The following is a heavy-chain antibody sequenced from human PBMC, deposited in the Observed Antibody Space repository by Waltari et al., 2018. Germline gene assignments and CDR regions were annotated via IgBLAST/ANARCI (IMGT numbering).Heavy chain of an antibody. J-gene: IGHJ4*02. CDR3: ANLYSSGWYGY. CDR2: ISGSGGST. Sequence: EVQLLESGGGLVQPGGSLSLSCAASGFTFSSYALRWVRQAPGKGLEWVSAISGSGGSTYYADSVKGRFTISRDNSKNTLYLQMNSLRAEDTAVYYCANLYSSGWYGYWGQGTLVTVSS. CDR1: GFTFSSYA. D-gene: IGHD6-19*01. V-gene: IGHV3-23*01.